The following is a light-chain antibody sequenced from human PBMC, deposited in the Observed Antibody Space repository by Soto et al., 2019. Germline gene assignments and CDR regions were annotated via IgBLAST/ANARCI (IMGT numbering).Light chain of an antibody. CDR1: QGISSW. CDR3: QHYNNYRT. V-gene: IGKV1-5*03. CDR2: QAS. Sequence: DIQMTQSPSTLSASVGDRVTITCRASQGISSWLAWYQQKPGQAPELLIYQASSLKSGVPSRFGGSGSGTEFTLTISSLQPDDFATYCCQHYNNYRTFGQGTKVEIK. J-gene: IGKJ1*01.